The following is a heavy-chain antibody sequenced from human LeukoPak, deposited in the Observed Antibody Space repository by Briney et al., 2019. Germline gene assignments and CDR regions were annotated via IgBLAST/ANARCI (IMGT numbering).Heavy chain of an antibody. CDR2: ISSSGSTI. D-gene: IGHD3-10*01. J-gene: IGHJ4*02. CDR1: GFTFSSYS. CDR3: AGDYYGSGSFDY. V-gene: IGHV3-48*04. Sequence: PGGSLRLSCAASGFTFSSYSMNWVRQAPGKGLEWVSYISSSGSTIYYADSVKGRFTISRDNAKNSLYLQMNSPRAEDTAVYYCAGDYYGSGSFDYWGQGTLVTVSS.